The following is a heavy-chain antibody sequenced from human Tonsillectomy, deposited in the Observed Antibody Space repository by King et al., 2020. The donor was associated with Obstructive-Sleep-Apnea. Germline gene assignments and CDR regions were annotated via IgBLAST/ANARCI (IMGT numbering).Heavy chain of an antibody. V-gene: IGHV3-21*01. CDR3: ARDTTENNGDCFDY. J-gene: IGHJ4*02. CDR1: GFTFRTYS. Sequence: EVQLVEFGGGLVKPGGSLRLSCAASGFTFRTYSMNWVRQAPGKGLEWVSSISSSTSYIYYADSVKGRFTVSRDNAKNSLYLQMNSLRAEDTAVYYCARDTTENNGDCFDYWGRGTLVSVSS. CDR2: ISSSTSYI. D-gene: IGHD2-8*01.